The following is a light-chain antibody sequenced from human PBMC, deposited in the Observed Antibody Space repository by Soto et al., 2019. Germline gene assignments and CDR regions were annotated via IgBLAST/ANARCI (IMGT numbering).Light chain of an antibody. J-gene: IGKJ1*01. CDR2: DAS. CDR1: QSVSSF. V-gene: IGKV3-11*01. Sequence: EIVLTQSPATLSLSPGKRATLSCRASQSVSSFLGWYQQKPGQAPRLLIYDASNRAPGIPARFSGSGSGTDFTLTISSLEPEDFAVYYCQQRSSWTFGQGTKVDIK. CDR3: QQRSSWT.